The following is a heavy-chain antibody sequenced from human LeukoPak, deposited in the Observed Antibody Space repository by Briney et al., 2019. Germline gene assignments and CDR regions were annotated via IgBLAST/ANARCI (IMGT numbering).Heavy chain of an antibody. CDR1: GFSFSSYG. Sequence: GGSLRLSCAASGFSFSSYGMHWVRQAPGKGLEWVAVISYDGSNKYYADSVKGRFTISRDNSKNTLYLQMNSLRAEDTAVYYCAKDSWVWYFGAGSYNGMDVWAKGTRVTVPS. V-gene: IGHV3-30*18. J-gene: IGHJ6*04. D-gene: IGHD3-10*01. CDR3: AKDSWVWYFGAGSYNGMDV. CDR2: ISYDGSNK.